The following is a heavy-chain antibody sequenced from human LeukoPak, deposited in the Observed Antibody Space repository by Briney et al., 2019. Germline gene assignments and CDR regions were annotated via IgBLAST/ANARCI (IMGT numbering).Heavy chain of an antibody. D-gene: IGHD3-22*01. V-gene: IGHV4-59*01. J-gene: IGHJ4*02. CDR2: IYYSGST. Sequence: SETLSLTCTVSGGSISSYYWRWIRQPPAKGLEWIGYIYYSGSTNYNPSLKSRVTISVDTSKNQFSLKLSSVTAADTAAYYCASYSYYYDSSGYFDYWGQGTLVTVSS. CDR3: ASYSYYYDSSGYFDY. CDR1: GGSISSYY.